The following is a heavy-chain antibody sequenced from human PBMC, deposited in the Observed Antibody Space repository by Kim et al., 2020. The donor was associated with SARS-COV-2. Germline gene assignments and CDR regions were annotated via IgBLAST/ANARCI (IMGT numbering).Heavy chain of an antibody. CDR1: GGSFSGYY. Sequence: SETLSLTCAVYGGSFSGYYWSWIRQPPGKGLEWIGEINHSGSTNYNPSLKSRVTMSVDTSKNQFSLKLSSVTAADTAVYYCARGLRRVVVVAATPGGLFDRWGQRTLVTVSS. J-gene: IGHJ5*02. CDR2: INHSGST. D-gene: IGHD2-15*01. CDR3: ARGLRRVVVVAATPGGLFDR. V-gene: IGHV4-34*01.